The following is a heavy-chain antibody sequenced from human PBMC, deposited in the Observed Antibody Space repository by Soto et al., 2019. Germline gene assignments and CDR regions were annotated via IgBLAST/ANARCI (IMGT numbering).Heavy chain of an antibody. Sequence: QVQLVESGGGVVQPGRSLRLSCAASGFTFSSYGMHWVRQAPGKGLEWVAIISYDGSNTYYADSVKGRFTISRDNSKNTLYLQMNSLRAEDTSVYYCAKEGGLSGSYYICSSYYFDYWGQGTLVTVSS. J-gene: IGHJ4*02. CDR1: GFTFSSYG. D-gene: IGHD1-26*01. CDR2: ISYDGSNT. V-gene: IGHV3-30*18. CDR3: AKEGGLSGSYYICSSYYFDY.